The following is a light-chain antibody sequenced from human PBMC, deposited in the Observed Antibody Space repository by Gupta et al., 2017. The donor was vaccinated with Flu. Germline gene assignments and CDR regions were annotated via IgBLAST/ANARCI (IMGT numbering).Light chain of an antibody. V-gene: IGKV2-28*01. CDR3: MQALQTRYS. Sequence: IVMTQSPLSLPVTPGEPAPISCRSSQSLLHSNGYNYLDWYLQKPGQSPQLLIYLGSNRASGVPDRFSGSGSGTDFTLKISRVEAEDVGVYYCMQALQTRYSFGQGTKLEIK. J-gene: IGKJ2*03. CDR2: LGS. CDR1: QSLLHSNGYNY.